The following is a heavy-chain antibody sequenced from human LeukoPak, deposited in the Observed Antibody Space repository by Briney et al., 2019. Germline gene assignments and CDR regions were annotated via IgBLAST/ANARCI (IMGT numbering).Heavy chain of an antibody. CDR1: GFTFSTYG. CDR3: AKGASHYDFWSALDY. D-gene: IGHD3-3*01. Sequence: GGSLRLSCAASGFTFSTYGMRWVRQAPGKGLEWVAFIRYDGSNKYYAESVKGRFTISRDNSKNTLYLQMNSLRAEDTAVYYCAKGASHYDFWSALDYWGQGTLVTVSS. J-gene: IGHJ4*02. CDR2: IRYDGSNK. V-gene: IGHV3-30*02.